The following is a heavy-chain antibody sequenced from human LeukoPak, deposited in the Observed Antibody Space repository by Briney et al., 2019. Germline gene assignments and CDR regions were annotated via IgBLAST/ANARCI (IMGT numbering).Heavy chain of an antibody. CDR1: GFTFSSYS. CDR2: ISSSSSYI. D-gene: IGHD4-17*01. J-gene: IGHJ4*02. CDR3: ARMDIDYGDYGVYYFDY. Sequence: PGGSLRLSCAASGFTFSSYSMNWVRQAPGKGLEWVSSISSSSSYICYADSVKGRFTISRDNAKNSLYLQMNSLRAEDTAVYYCARMDIDYGDYGVYYFDYWGQGTLVTVSS. V-gene: IGHV3-21*01.